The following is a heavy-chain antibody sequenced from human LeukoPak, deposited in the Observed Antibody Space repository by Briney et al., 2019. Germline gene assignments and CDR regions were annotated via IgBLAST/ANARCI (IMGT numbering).Heavy chain of an antibody. CDR1: GGSISSSSYY. Sequence: SETLSLTCTVSGGSISSSSYYWGWIRQPPGKGLEWIGSIYYSGSTYYNPSLKSRVTISVDTSKNQFSLKLSSVTAADTAVYYCARLSRRTDGYNLLVFDIWGQGTMVTVSS. CDR2: IYYSGST. V-gene: IGHV4-39*07. D-gene: IGHD5-24*01. CDR3: ARLSRRTDGYNLLVFDI. J-gene: IGHJ3*02.